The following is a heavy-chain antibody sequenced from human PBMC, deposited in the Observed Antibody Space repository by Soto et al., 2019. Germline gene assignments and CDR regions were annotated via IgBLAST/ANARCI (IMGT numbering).Heavy chain of an antibody. V-gene: IGHV1-69*12. CDR1: GGTFNRYA. Sequence: QVQLVQSGAEVKKPGSSVKVSCKASGGTFNRYAISWLRQAPGQGPEWMGGITPMFGIGNYAQKFQGRVTTTEDESTTTVHMELRRLTCEDTAVYYCAQTLGSAVAGPGRFDLWCRGTRVIVSS. D-gene: IGHD6-19*01. CDR2: ITPMFGIG. CDR3: AQTLGSAVAGPGRFDL. J-gene: IGHJ2*01.